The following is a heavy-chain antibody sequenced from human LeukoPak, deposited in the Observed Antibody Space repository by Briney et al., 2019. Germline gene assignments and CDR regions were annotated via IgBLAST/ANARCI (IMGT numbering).Heavy chain of an antibody. J-gene: IGHJ3*02. CDR2: INPNSGGT. V-gene: IGHV1-2*02. CDR1: GYTFTSYY. D-gene: IGHD3-16*01. Sequence: GASVKVSCKASGYTFTSYYMHWVRQAPGQGLEWMGWINPNSGGTNYAQKFQGRVTMTRDTSISTAYMELSRLRSDDTAVYYCARDATPHMLQPPDAFDIWGQGTMVTVSS. CDR3: ARDATPHMLQPPDAFDI.